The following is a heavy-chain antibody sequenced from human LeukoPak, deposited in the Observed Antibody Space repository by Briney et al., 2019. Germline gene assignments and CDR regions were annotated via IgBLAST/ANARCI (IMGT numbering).Heavy chain of an antibody. V-gene: IGHV4-4*07. CDR2: VYTSGTT. J-gene: IGHJ5*02. CDR1: GVSISGYY. Sequence: PSETLSLTCTVSGVSISGYYWGWFRQPAGKGLEWIGRVYTSGTTNYNPSLKSRVTMSIDTSKNQFSLKLTSVTAADTAVYYCARGFGHPWGQGTLVTVSS. CDR3: ARGFGHP. D-gene: IGHD3-10*01.